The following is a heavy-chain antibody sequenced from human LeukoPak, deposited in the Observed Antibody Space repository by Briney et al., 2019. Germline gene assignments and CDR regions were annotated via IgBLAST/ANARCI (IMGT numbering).Heavy chain of an antibody. CDR3: AREGRQDYVYFDC. CDR2: IYHSGSI. Sequence: PSETLSLTCAVSGYSISSDYYWGWIRQPPGKGLEWIGSIYHSGSIYYNPPLKSRVTISVDTSKNQFSLRLTSVTAADTAVYYCAREGRQDYVYFDCWGQGTLVTVSS. CDR1: GYSISSDYY. D-gene: IGHD4-17*01. V-gene: IGHV4-38-2*02. J-gene: IGHJ4*02.